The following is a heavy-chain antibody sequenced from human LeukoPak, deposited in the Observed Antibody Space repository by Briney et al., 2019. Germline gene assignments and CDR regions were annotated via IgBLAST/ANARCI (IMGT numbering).Heavy chain of an antibody. V-gene: IGHV4-61*02. CDR3: ARDGDAVPTDNWFDP. Sequence: SETLSLTCTVSGGSISSGSYYWSWIRQPAGKGLEWIGRIYTSRSTNYNPSLKGPVTISVATSKNQFSLKLQLVTPADAAVYYCARDGDAVPTDNWFDPWGQGTLVTVSS. CDR2: IYTSRST. J-gene: IGHJ5*02. CDR1: GGSISSGSYY. D-gene: IGHD4/OR15-4a*01.